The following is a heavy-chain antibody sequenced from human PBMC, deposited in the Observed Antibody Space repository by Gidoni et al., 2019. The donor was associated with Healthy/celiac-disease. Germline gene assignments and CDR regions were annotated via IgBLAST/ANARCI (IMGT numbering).Heavy chain of an antibody. CDR2: INHLGST. CDR1: GGSFSGYY. J-gene: IGHJ2*01. CDR3: ARSSSDSSGYYYGWWYFDL. V-gene: IGHV4-34*01. Sequence: QVQLQQRGAGLLKPSETLSRTCAVYGGSFSGYYWGWIRQPPGKGLAWIGEINHLGSTTSTPSLKSRVTISADTSKLQFSLKLRSVSAADTAVYYCARSSSDSSGYYYGWWYFDLWCRGTLVTVSS. D-gene: IGHD3-22*01.